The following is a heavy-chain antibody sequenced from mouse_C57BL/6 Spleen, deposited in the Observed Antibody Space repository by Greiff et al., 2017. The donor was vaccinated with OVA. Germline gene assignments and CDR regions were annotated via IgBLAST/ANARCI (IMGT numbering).Heavy chain of an antibody. J-gene: IGHJ1*03. Sequence: EVKLMESEGGLVQPGSSMKLSCTASGFTFSDYYMAWVRQVPEKGLEWVANINYDGSSTYYLDSLKSRFIISRDNAKNILYLQMSSLKSEDTAAYYCARGYSNYYWYFEVWGTGTTVTVSS. CDR1: GFTFSDYY. D-gene: IGHD2-5*01. CDR3: ARGYSNYYWYFEV. CDR2: INYDGSST. V-gene: IGHV5-16*01.